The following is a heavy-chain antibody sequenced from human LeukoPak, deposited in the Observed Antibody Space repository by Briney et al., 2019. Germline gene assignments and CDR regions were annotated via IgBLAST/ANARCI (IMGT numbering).Heavy chain of an antibody. CDR2: ISGSGGST. D-gene: IGHD3-10*01. J-gene: IGHJ4*02. Sequence: SGGSLRLSCAASGFTFSSYAMSWVRQAPGKGLEWVSAISGSGGSTYYADSVKGRFTISRDNSKNTLYLQMNSLRAEDTAVYYCAKVPYYYGSGSYSDYWGQGTLVTVSS. CDR1: GFTFSSYA. CDR3: AKVPYYYGSGSYSDY. V-gene: IGHV3-23*01.